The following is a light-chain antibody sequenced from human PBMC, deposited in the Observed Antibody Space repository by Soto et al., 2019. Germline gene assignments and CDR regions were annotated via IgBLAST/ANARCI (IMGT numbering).Light chain of an antibody. CDR3: RSYAGSNNPYV. Sequence: NPPPSASGSRGHSYTISCTGTSGDIGGYDYVSWYQQTPGKAPKLMIYEVTKRPLGVPDRFSGSKSGNTASLTVSGLQADDEADYYCRSYAGSNNPYVFGTGTKVTVL. J-gene: IGLJ1*01. V-gene: IGLV2-8*01. CDR1: SGDIGGYDY. CDR2: EVT.